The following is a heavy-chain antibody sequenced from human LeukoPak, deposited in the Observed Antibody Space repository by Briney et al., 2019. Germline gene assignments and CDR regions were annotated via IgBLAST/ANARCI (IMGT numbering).Heavy chain of an antibody. Sequence: ASVKVSCKASGFTFNAYYIHWVRQAPGQGLEWMGWINPNTGDTNFAQKFQGRVAMTRDTSLSTAYMDLSRLRSDDTAVYYCARRSRDYYYYYYMDVWGKGTTVTISS. CDR2: INPNTGDT. D-gene: IGHD6-13*01. CDR1: GFTFNAYY. CDR3: ARRSRDYYYYYYMDV. V-gene: IGHV1-2*02. J-gene: IGHJ6*03.